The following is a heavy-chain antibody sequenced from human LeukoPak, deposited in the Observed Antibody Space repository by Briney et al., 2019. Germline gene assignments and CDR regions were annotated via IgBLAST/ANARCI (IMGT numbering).Heavy chain of an antibody. J-gene: IGHJ3*02. CDR1: GGTFSSYA. CDR2: IIPILGIA. V-gene: IGHV1-69*04. D-gene: IGHD5-24*01. CDR3: ARDGYNRGAFDI. Sequence: SVKVSCKASGGTFSSYAISWVRQAPGQGLEWMGRIIPILGIANYAQKFQGRVTITADKPTSTAYMELSSLRSEDTAVYYCARDGYNRGAFDIWGQGTMVTVSS.